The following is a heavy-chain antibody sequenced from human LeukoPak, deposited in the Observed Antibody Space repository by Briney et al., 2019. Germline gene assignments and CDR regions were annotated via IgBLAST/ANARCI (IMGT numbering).Heavy chain of an antibody. CDR3: AKGPFYYGSGSPSPYYFDY. D-gene: IGHD3-10*01. J-gene: IGHJ4*02. CDR2: ISGSGGST. Sequence: PGGSLRLFCAASGFTFSSYGMSWVRQAPGKGLEWVSGISGSGGSTYYADSVKGRFTIFRDNSKNTLYLQMNSLRAEDTAVYYCAKGPFYYGSGSPSPYYFDYWGQGTLVTVSS. CDR1: GFTFSSYG. V-gene: IGHV3-23*01.